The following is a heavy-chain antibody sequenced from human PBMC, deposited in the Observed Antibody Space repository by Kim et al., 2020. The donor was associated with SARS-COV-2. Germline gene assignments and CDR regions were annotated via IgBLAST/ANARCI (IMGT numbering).Heavy chain of an antibody. CDR1: GFTFSSHA. CDR2: ISGSGGST. D-gene: IGHD5-12*01. J-gene: IGHJ4*02. V-gene: IGHV3-23*01. Sequence: GGSLRLSCAASGFTFSSHAMSWVRQAPGKGLEWVSAISGSGGSTYYADSVKGRFTISRDNSKNTLYLQMNSLRAEDTAVYYCAKDRVKDGYNFDYWGQGTLVTVSS. CDR3: AKDRVKDGYNFDY.